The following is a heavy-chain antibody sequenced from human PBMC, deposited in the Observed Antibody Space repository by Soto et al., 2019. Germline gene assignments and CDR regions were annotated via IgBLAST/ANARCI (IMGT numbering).Heavy chain of an antibody. D-gene: IGHD4-4*01. J-gene: IGHJ5*02. CDR2: IYYSGST. Sequence: SETLSLTCTVSGGSISIGDYYWSCMRQPPGKGLEWIGYIYYSGSTYYNPSLKSRVTILVDTSKNQFSLKLSSVTAADTAVYYCARDSHDNSNYLSNWFDPWGQGTLVTVSS. CDR3: ARDSHDNSNYLSNWFDP. CDR1: GGSISIGDYY. V-gene: IGHV4-30-4*01.